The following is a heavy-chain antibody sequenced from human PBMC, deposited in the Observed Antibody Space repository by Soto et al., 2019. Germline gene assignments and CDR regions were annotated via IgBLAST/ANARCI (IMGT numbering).Heavy chain of an antibody. J-gene: IGHJ6*02. CDR1: GFSLSTSTMC. V-gene: IGHV2-70*11. Sequence: SGPTLVNPTQTLTLTCSFSGFSLSTSTMCVNWIRQPPGKALEWLARIDWDDEKYYSTSLKTRLTISKDTSKNQVVLTMTNMDPVDTATYYCARMSGHSSGRKYGMDVWGQGTTVTVS. CDR2: IDWDDEK. CDR3: ARMSGHSSGRKYGMDV. D-gene: IGHD6-19*01.